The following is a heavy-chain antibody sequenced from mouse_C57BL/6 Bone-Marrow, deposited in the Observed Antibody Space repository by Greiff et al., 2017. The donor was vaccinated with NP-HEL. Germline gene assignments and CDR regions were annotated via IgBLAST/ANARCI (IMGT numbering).Heavy chain of an antibody. CDR1: GYTFTDYA. CDR3: ARRVRYGNYVGWYFDV. J-gene: IGHJ1*03. D-gene: IGHD2-10*02. Sequence: VQLQQSGPELVRPGVSVKISCKGSGYTFTDYAMHWVKQSHAKSLEWIGVISTYYGDASYNQKVKDKSTMTVDKASSTAYMEIARLTSEDSAVYYCARRVRYGNYVGWYFDVWGTGTTVTVSS. V-gene: IGHV1-67*01. CDR2: ISTYYGDA.